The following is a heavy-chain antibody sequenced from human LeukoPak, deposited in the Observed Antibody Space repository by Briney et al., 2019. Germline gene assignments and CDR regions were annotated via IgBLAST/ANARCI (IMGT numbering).Heavy chain of an antibody. V-gene: IGHV3-64D*06. D-gene: IGHD6-13*01. CDR1: GFIFSPYA. CDR2: ISSEGKTT. J-gene: IGHJ4*02. CDR3: VKDRWVDH. Sequence: GGSLRLSCSASGFIFSPYAMHWVRQAPGKGLEYVSSISSEGKTTYYADSVKGRFTISRDNSKNTLYLQMSSLRPEDTAVYYCVKDRWVDHWGQGTLVTVSS.